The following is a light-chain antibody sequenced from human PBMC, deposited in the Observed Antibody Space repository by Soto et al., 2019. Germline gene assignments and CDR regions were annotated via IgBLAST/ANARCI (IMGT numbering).Light chain of an antibody. CDR2: AAS. V-gene: IGKV3-15*01. CDR3: EQYGTSPWT. J-gene: IGKJ1*01. CDR1: QSVGSN. Sequence: EIVMTQSPATLSVSPGEGATLSCRASQSVGSNVAWYQQKPGQAPRLLIYAASTRATGIPARFSGSVSGTEFTLTISRLEPEDSAVYYCEQYGTSPWTFGQGTKVDIK.